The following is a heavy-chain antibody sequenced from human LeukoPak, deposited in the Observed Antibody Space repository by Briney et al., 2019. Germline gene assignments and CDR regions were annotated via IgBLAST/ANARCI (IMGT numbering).Heavy chain of an antibody. V-gene: IGHV4-59*01. CDR1: GGSISSYY. CDR2: IYYSGST. Sequence: PSETLSLTCTVSGGSISSYYWSWIRQPPGKGLEWIGYIYYSGSTNYNPSLKSRVTISVDTSKNQFSLKLSSVTAADTAVYCCARDSYIAVAGTNYYYGMDVWGQGTTVTVSS. D-gene: IGHD6-19*01. J-gene: IGHJ6*02. CDR3: ARDSYIAVAGTNYYYGMDV.